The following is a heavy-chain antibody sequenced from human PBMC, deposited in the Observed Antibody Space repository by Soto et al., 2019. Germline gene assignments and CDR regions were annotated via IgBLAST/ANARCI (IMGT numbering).Heavy chain of an antibody. V-gene: IGHV1-69*01. Sequence: QVQLVQSGAEVKKPGSSVKVSCKASGGTFSSYAISWVRQAPGQGLEWMGGIIPIFGTANYAQKFQGRVTITADESTITAYMELSSLRSEDTAVYYCAREMGYSGYYPVGAFDIWGQGTMVTVSS. D-gene: IGHD3-22*01. CDR3: AREMGYSGYYPVGAFDI. CDR2: IIPIFGTA. CDR1: GGTFSSYA. J-gene: IGHJ3*02.